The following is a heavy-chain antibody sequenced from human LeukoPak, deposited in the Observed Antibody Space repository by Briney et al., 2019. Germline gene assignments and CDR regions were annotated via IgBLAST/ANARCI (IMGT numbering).Heavy chain of an antibody. J-gene: IGHJ3*02. V-gene: IGHV4-61*08. CDR1: GGSISSGGYY. CDR3: ARDSRRELLHAFDI. Sequence: PTQTLSLTCTVSGGSISSGGYYWSWIRQHPGKGLEWIGYIYYSGSTNYNPSLKSRVTISVDTSKNQFSLKLSSVTAADTAVYYCARDSRRELLHAFDIWGQGTMVTVSS. D-gene: IGHD1-26*01. CDR2: IYYSGST.